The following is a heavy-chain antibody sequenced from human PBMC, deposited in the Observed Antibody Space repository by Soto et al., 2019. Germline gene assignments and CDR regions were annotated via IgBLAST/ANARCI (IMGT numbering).Heavy chain of an antibody. J-gene: IGHJ6*02. CDR3: AREKLRFLEWLSYYYGMDV. CDR1: GFTFSDYY. V-gene: IGHV3-11*01. Sequence: GGSLRLSCAASGFTFSDYYMSWIRQAPGKGLEWVSYISSSGSTIHYADSVKGRFTISRDNAKNSLYLQMNSLRAEDTAVYYCAREKLRFLEWLSYYYGMDVWGQGTTVTVSS. D-gene: IGHD3-3*01. CDR2: ISSSGSTI.